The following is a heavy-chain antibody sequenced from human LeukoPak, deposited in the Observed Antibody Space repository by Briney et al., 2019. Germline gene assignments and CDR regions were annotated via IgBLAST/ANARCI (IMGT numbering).Heavy chain of an antibody. CDR1: GYTFTSYY. CDR2: INPNSGGT. V-gene: IGHV1-2*02. CDR3: AALVVVPAAIPNYYYYGMDV. D-gene: IGHD2-2*01. J-gene: IGHJ6*02. Sequence: GASVKVSCKASGYTFTSYYMHWVRQAPGQGLEWMGWINPNSGGTNYAQKFQGRVTMTRDTSISTAYMELSRLRSDDTAVYYCAALVVVPAAIPNYYYYGMDVWGQGTTVTVSS.